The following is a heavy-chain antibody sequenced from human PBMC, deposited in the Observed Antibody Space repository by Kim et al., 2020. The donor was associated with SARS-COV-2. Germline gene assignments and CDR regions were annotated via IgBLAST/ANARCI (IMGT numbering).Heavy chain of an antibody. CDR1: GFTFSTSA. J-gene: IGHJ5*02. V-gene: IGHV3-23*01. CDR3: VKGIAAS. D-gene: IGHD6-13*01. Sequence: GGSLRLSCAASGFTFSTSAMNWVRQAPGKGLEWVSGIASGGVSTKYADSVKGRFTISRDNSKNTLYLQMNRLRVEDTAVYYCVKGIAASWGQGTLVTVSS. CDR2: IASGGVST.